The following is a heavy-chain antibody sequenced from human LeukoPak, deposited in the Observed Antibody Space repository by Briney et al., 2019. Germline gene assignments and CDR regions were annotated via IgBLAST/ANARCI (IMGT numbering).Heavy chain of an antibody. V-gene: IGHV3-30-3*01. D-gene: IGHD3-9*01. J-gene: IGHJ4*02. CDR3: ARGPDFDRLLFTYFDY. CDR2: ISYDGSNK. CDR1: GFTFSSYA. Sequence: GGSLRLSCAASGFTFSSYAMHWVRQAPGKGLEWVAVISYDGSNKYYADSVKGRFTISRDNSKNTLYLQMNSLRAEDTAVYYCARGPDFDRLLFTYFDYWGQGTLVTVSS.